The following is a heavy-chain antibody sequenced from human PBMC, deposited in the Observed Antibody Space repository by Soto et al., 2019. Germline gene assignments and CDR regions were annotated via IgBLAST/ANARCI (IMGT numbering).Heavy chain of an antibody. V-gene: IGHV3-49*03. CDR3: TRNSGYSSSRYGFALFY. CDR1: GFTFGDYA. Sequence: GGSLRLSCTASGFTFGDYAMSWFRQAPGKGLEWVGFIRSKAYGGTTEYAASVKGRFTISRDDSTSIAYLQMNSLKTEDTAVYYCTRNSGYSSSRYGFALFYWGQGTLVSVSS. CDR2: IRSKAYGGTT. J-gene: IGHJ4*02. D-gene: IGHD6-13*01.